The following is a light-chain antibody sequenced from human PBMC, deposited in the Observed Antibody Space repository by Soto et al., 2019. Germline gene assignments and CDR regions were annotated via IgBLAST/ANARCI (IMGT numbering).Light chain of an antibody. Sequence: VVTQTKISVSVAPREPASISCKASQSLLHITGETFLFWYLQKPGQSPQLLIYEVSTRVSGVPDRFSGSGSGTDFTLETSRVETDDVGIYYCMQSTQLPPTLG. V-gene: IGKV2D-29*02. CDR3: MQSTQLPPT. J-gene: IGKJ2*01. CDR1: QSLLHITGETF. CDR2: EVS.